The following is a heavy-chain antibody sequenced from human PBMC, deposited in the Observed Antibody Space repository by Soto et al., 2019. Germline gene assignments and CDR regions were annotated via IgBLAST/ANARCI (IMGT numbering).Heavy chain of an antibody. CDR2: MNPNSGNT. Sequence: QVQLLQSGAEVKKPGTSVRVSCRASGYTFKDYDINWVRRAPGQGLEWMGWMNPNSGNTAYARKFHDRNNMTRSVSARTALMELISLTPEDTAVYYCARRMTCSLWCFDLWGSGTQVTVSS. V-gene: IGHV1-8*01. J-gene: IGHJ2*01. CDR3: ARRMTCSLWCFDL. CDR1: GYTFKDYD. D-gene: IGHD2-8*01.